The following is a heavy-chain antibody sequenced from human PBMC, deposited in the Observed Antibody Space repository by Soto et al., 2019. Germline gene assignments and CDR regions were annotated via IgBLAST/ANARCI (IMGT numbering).Heavy chain of an antibody. Sequence: QVQLLQSGAEVKKAGASVKVSCKASGYTFTSYYIHWLRQAPGQGLEWLGIINPDGGTANYAQKFQGRVTMTRDTSTNTVYMELRNLRSEDAAVYYCVRDDQLPRPALFFQNWGQGTRVSVSS. J-gene: IGHJ1*01. V-gene: IGHV1-46*03. CDR3: VRDDQLPRPALFFQN. D-gene: IGHD1-1*01. CDR1: GYTFTSYY. CDR2: INPDGGTA.